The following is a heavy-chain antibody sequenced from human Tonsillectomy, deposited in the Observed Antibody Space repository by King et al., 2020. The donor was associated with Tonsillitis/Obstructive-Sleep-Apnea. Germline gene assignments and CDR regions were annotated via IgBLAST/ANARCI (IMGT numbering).Heavy chain of an antibody. Sequence: QLVQSGAEVKKPGASVKVSCKASGYTFTNYDITWVRQAPGQGLEWMGWSRPYNGDTNSAQKLKGRVTMTSETSTSTAYMELRSLRSDATTVYYCARDYYDRSGYYHGYFQHWGQGTLVTVSS. D-gene: IGHD3-22*01. V-gene: IGHV1-18*01. CDR1: GYTFTNYD. CDR3: ARDYYDRSGYYHGYFQH. J-gene: IGHJ1*01. CDR2: SRPYNGDT.